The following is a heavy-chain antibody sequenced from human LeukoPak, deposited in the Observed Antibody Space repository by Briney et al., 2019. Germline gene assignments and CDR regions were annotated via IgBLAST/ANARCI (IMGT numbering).Heavy chain of an antibody. Sequence: SETLSLTCTVSGDSINNFYWSWIRQPPGKGLEWIASIYYTGTPYYNSSLKSRVTISVDTSKNQFSLRLTSVTAADTAVYFCAGGIGTTVRGYFHNWGQGTQVTVSS. CDR2: IYYTGTP. J-gene: IGHJ4*02. CDR1: GDSINNFY. CDR3: AGGIGTTVRGYFHN. D-gene: IGHD4-11*01. V-gene: IGHV4-59*12.